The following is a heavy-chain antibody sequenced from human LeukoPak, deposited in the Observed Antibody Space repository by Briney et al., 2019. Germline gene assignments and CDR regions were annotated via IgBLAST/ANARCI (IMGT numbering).Heavy chain of an antibody. V-gene: IGHV4-31*03. J-gene: IGHJ4*02. CDR1: GGSISSGGFY. Sequence: SETLSLTCTVSGGSISSGGFYWSWIRQLPGKGLEWIGYIYYSGSTYYSPSLKSRVSISVDTSKNHFSLKLRSVTAVDTAVYYCARSKWSAYCGGDCYTVYFDYWGQGTLVTVSS. CDR2: IYYSGST. CDR3: ARSKWSAYCGGDCYTVYFDY. D-gene: IGHD2-21*02.